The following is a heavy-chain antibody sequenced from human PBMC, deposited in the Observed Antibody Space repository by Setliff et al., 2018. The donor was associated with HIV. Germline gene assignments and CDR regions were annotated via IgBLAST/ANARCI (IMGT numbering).Heavy chain of an antibody. J-gene: IGHJ6*02. CDR2: INHSGST. V-gene: IGHV4-34*01. CDR3: ARGRVAVVKGYYYYYCGMDV. D-gene: IGHD2-15*01. Sequence: SETLSLTCAVYGGSFCGYYWSWIRQPPGKGLEWIGEINHSGSTNYNPSLKSRVTISVDTSKNQFSLKLSSVTAADTAVYYCARGRVAVVKGYYYYYCGMDVWGQGTTVTAP. CDR1: GGSFCGYY.